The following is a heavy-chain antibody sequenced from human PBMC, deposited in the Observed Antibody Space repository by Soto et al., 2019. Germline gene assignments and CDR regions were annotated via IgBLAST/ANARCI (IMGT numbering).Heavy chain of an antibody. J-gene: IGHJ6*02. D-gene: IGHD6-13*01. V-gene: IGHV1-18*01. CDR2: ISAYNGNT. CDR1: GYTFTSYG. CDR3: SRDLAFVAAAENYYYYGMDV. Sequence: ASVKVSCKASGYTFTSYGISWVRQAPGQGLEWMGWISAYNGNTNYAQKHQGRVTMTTDTSTSTAYIELRSLRSDDTAVYYCSRDLAFVAAAENYYYYGMDVWGQGTTVTVSS.